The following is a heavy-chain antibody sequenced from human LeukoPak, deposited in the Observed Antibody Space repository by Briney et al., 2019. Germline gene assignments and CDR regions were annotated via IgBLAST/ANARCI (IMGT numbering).Heavy chain of an antibody. J-gene: IGHJ4*02. CDR3: SKNYANFRPLYDY. Sequence: GGSLRLSCAASGFTFSNYAMTWVRQTPEKGLEWVSAMSGDGVYTYYTDSARGRFTSFRDNSKNTLFLQMNSLRAEDTGIYYCSKNYANFRPLYDYWGQGIRVIVSS. CDR1: GFTFSNYA. D-gene: IGHD3-9*01. V-gene: IGHV3-23*01. CDR2: MSGDGVYT.